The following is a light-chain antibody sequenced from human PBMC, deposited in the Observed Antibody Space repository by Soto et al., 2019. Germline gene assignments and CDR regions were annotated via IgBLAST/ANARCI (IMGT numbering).Light chain of an antibody. Sequence: EIVLTQSPGTLSLTPGERATLSCRASQSVSSSYLAWYQQKPGQAPRLLIYDASSRATGIPDRFSGSGSGTDFTLTIRRLEPEDFAVYYCQQYGSSPPIFTFGPGTKVDIK. J-gene: IGKJ3*01. CDR3: QQYGSSPPIFT. CDR1: QSVSSSY. CDR2: DAS. V-gene: IGKV3-20*01.